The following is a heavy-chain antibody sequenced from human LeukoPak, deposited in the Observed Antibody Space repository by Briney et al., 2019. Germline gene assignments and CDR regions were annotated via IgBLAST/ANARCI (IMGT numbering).Heavy chain of an antibody. Sequence: PSETLSLTCTVSGGSISNGGYYWIWIPQPPGKALEWIGYIDYSGSPYYNPSLKSRVTISVDTSKNQFSLKLSSVTGADTAVYYCARDQVVRGVITRFDYWGQGTLVTVSS. D-gene: IGHD3-10*01. CDR3: ARDQVVRGVITRFDY. V-gene: IGHV4-31*03. J-gene: IGHJ4*02. CDR1: GGSISNGGYY. CDR2: IDYSGSP.